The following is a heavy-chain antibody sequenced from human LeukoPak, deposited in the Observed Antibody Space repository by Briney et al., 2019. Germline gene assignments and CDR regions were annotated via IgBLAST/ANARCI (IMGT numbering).Heavy chain of an antibody. CDR2: ISGGSSFT. Sequence: TGGSLRLSCAASGFSFSSFSMNWVRQAPGKGLEWVSYISGGSSFTYYVDSVKGRFTISRDNAKNSLYLQMNSLRAEDTAVYYCARDGHLDWLLYLGAGVFDYWGQGTLVTVSS. CDR1: GFSFSSFS. V-gene: IGHV3-21*01. J-gene: IGHJ4*02. D-gene: IGHD3/OR15-3a*01. CDR3: ARDGHLDWLLYLGAGVFDY.